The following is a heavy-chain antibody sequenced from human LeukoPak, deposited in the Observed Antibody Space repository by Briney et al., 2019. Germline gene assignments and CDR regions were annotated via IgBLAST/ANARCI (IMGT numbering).Heavy chain of an antibody. Sequence: ASVKVSCKASGYTFTTYAIQWVRQAPGQRLEWMGWINAGNGNTKYSQKLQGRVTITRDTSASTAYMELSSLRSEDTAVYYCAREHDVLTGFGLDVWGRGTTVTVSS. CDR2: INAGNGNT. CDR1: GYTFTTYA. J-gene: IGHJ6*02. V-gene: IGHV1-3*01. D-gene: IGHD3-9*01. CDR3: AREHDVLTGFGLDV.